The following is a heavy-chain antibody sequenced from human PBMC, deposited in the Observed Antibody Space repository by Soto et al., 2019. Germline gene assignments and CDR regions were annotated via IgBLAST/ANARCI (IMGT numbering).Heavy chain of an antibody. CDR2: ISGGGGNT. CDR1: GFTFSNYA. J-gene: IGHJ4*02. Sequence: EVQLLESGGGLVQPGGSLRLSCAASGFTFSNYAMSWVRQTPGKGLEWVSTISGGGGNTYYPVSVKGRFTISRDNSKDTVCLQMNSLRAEGTAIYYCAKERLGRGADYWGQGALVTVTS. V-gene: IGHV3-23*01. CDR3: AKERLGRGADY.